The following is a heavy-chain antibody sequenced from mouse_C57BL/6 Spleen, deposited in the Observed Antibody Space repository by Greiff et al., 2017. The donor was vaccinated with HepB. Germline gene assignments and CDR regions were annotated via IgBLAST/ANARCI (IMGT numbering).Heavy chain of an antibody. Sequence: VQLQQSGAELVRPGSSVKLSCKASGYTFTSYWMHWVKQRPIQGLEWIGNIDPSDSETHYNQKFKDKATLTVDKSSSTAYMQLSSLTSEDSAVYYCARGGNYVEGAMDYWGQGTSVTVSS. D-gene: IGHD2-1*01. CDR2: IDPSDSET. CDR1: GYTFTSYW. J-gene: IGHJ4*01. CDR3: ARGGNYVEGAMDY. V-gene: IGHV1-52*01.